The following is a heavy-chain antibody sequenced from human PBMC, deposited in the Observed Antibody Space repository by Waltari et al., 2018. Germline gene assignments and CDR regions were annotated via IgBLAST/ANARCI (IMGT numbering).Heavy chain of an antibody. J-gene: IGHJ4*02. CDR1: GGSISSSSYY. CDR2: IYYRGGT. CDR3: ARITMVQGVID. Sequence: QLQLQESGPGLVKPSETLSLTCTVSGGSISSSSYYWGWIRQPPGKGLEWVGSIYYRGGTYYNPALKSRGTISVDTSKNQFSLKLSSVTAADTAVYYCARITMVQGVIDWGQGTLVTVSS. V-gene: IGHV4-39*07. D-gene: IGHD3-10*01.